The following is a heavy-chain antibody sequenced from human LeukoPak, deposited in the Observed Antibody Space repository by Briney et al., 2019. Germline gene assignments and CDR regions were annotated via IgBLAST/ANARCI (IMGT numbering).Heavy chain of an antibody. Sequence: PSETLSLTCTVSGGSISSYYWNWIRQPPGKGLEWIGYIYYSGSTNYNPSLKSRVTISVDTSKNQFSLKLSSVTAADTAVYYCARVRSTLFDYWGQGTLVTVSS. CDR1: GGSISSYY. CDR3: ARVRSTLFDY. J-gene: IGHJ4*02. V-gene: IGHV4-59*12. CDR2: IYYSGST.